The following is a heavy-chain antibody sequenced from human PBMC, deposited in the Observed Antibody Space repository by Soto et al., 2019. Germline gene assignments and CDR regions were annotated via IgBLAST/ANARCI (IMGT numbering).Heavy chain of an antibody. Sequence: PGGSLRLSCAASGFTFSSYAMHWVRQAPGKGLEWVAVISYDGSNKYYADSVKGRFTISRDNSKNTLYLQMNSLRAEDTAVYYCARAHTPRNWFDPWGQGTLVTVSS. CDR3: ARAHTPRNWFDP. J-gene: IGHJ5*02. V-gene: IGHV3-30-3*01. CDR1: GFTFSSYA. CDR2: ISYDGSNK.